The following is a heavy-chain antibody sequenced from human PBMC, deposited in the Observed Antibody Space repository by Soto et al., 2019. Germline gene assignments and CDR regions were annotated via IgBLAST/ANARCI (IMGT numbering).Heavy chain of an antibody. J-gene: IGHJ5*02. CDR3: ARDARGWFDP. V-gene: IGHV4-59*01. Sequence: TLSLTCTVSGVSISSYYWSWIRQPPGKGLEWIGYIYYSGSTNYNPSLKSRVTISVDTSKNQFSLKLSSVTAADTAVYYCARDARGWFDPWGQGTLVTVSS. CDR2: IYYSGST. CDR1: GVSISSYY.